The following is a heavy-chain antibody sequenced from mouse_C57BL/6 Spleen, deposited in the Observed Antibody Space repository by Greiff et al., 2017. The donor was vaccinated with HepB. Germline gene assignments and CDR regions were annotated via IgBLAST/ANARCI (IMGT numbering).Heavy chain of an antibody. D-gene: IGHD2-3*01. CDR1: GYAFSSYW. V-gene: IGHV1-80*01. CDR3: AREHDGYYVGFDY. CDR2: IYPGDGDT. Sequence: QVQLKQSGAELVKPGASVKISCKASGYAFSSYWMNWVKQRPGKGLEWIGQIYPGDGDTNYNGKFKGKATLTADKSSSTAYMQLSSLTSEDSAVYFCAREHDGYYVGFDYWGQGTTLTVSS. J-gene: IGHJ2*01.